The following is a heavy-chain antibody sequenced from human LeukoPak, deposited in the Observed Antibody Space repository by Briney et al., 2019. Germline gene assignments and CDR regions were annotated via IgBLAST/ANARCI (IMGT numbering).Heavy chain of an antibody. CDR1: EYTFTGYY. Sequence: WASVKVSCKASEYTFTGYYMHWVRQAPGQGLEWMGIINPSGGSTSYAQKFQGRVTMTRDMSTSTVYMELSSLRSEDTAVYYCARGVVAAYYYMDVWGKGTTVTVSS. CDR3: ARGVVAAYYYMDV. CDR2: INPSGGST. D-gene: IGHD2-15*01. V-gene: IGHV1-46*01. J-gene: IGHJ6*03.